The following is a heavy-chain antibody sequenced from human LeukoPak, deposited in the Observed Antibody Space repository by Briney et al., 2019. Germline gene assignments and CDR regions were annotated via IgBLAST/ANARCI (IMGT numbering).Heavy chain of an antibody. V-gene: IGHV1-2*02. CDR1: GYTFNSYY. D-gene: IGHD6-6*01. J-gene: IGHJ3*02. Sequence: ASVKVSCKASGYTFNSYYIHWVRQAPGQGLEWMGWIYPYSGDTNYAQNFQGRVTMTRDTSISTAYMELSSLKSDDTAVYYCARDRNSGSSLDIWGQGTMLTVSS. CDR2: IYPYSGDT. CDR3: ARDRNSGSSLDI.